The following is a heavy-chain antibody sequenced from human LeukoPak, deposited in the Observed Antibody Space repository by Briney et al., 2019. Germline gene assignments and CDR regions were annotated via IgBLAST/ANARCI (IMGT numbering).Heavy chain of an antibody. D-gene: IGHD6-6*01. CDR2: INPNSGGT. J-gene: IGHJ6*02. Sequence: ASVKVSCKASGYTFTGYYMHWVRQAPGQGLEWMGWINPNSGGTNYAQKFQGRVTMTRDTSISTAYMELSRLRSDDTAVYYCARDLSSSSLSYYYGMDVWGQGTTVIVSS. CDR3: ARDLSSSSLSYYYGMDV. V-gene: IGHV1-2*02. CDR1: GYTFTGYY.